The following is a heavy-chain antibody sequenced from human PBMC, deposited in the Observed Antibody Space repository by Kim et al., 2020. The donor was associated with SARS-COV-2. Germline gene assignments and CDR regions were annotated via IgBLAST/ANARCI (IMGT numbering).Heavy chain of an antibody. J-gene: IGHJ5*02. D-gene: IGHD5-18*01. CDR3: PRVGLGYSYGLPNR. Sequence: ADSVKGRVPISRDNSKNTLYLQMNSLRAEDTAVDYCPRVGLGYSYGLPNRWGQGTLVTVSA. V-gene: IGHV3-33*01.